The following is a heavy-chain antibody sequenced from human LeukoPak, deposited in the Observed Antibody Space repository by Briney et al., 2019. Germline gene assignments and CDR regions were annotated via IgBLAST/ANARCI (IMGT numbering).Heavy chain of an antibody. J-gene: IGHJ4*02. Sequence: SETLSLTCTVSGGSISGGYWSWIRQPPGRGLEWIGYVYTSGSTNYNPSLKSRVTISVDTSKSQFALKLSSVTTADTAVYYCAKSYFDYSTYYSYYFNLWGQGALVTVSS. CDR3: AKSYFDYSTYYSYYFNL. D-gene: IGHD4-11*01. CDR1: GGSISGGY. CDR2: VYTSGST. V-gene: IGHV4-4*09.